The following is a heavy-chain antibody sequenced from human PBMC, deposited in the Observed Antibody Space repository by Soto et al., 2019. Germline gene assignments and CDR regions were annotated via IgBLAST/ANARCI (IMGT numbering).Heavy chain of an antibody. CDR2: ISYDGNDK. D-gene: IGHD5-18*01. Sequence: PGGSLRLSCEASGFIFSDFGMHLVRQAPGKGLEWVAVISYDGNDKYYAQSVKGRFTISRDNSKNTLCLNMDSLRPEDTAVYHCVKGDLDTAVVNSPDAFDFWGPGTMVTVSS. J-gene: IGHJ3*01. CDR3: VKGDLDTAVVNSPDAFDF. V-gene: IGHV3-30*18. CDR1: GFIFSDFG.